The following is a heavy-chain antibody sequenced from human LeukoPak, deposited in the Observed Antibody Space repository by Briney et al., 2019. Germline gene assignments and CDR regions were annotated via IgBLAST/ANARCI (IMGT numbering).Heavy chain of an antibody. V-gene: IGHV1-3*01. CDR1: GYTFTSYA. CDR3: ARGLWFGELLPLDY. J-gene: IGHJ4*02. Sequence: ASVKVSCKASGYTFTSYAMHWVRQAPGQRLEWMGWINAGNGNTKYSQKFQGRVTVTRDTSASTAYMELSSLRSEDTAVYYCARGLWFGELLPLDYWGQGTLVTVSS. D-gene: IGHD3-10*01. CDR2: INAGNGNT.